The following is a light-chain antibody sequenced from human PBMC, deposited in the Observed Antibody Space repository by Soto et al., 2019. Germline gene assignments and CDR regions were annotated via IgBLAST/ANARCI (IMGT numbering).Light chain of an antibody. Sequence: ENVLTQSPGTLSLSPGERATLSCRASQTLTSSYLAWYQQKPGQAPRLLIYDASNRATGIPDRFSGGGSGTDFTLTINRVEPEDFAVYYCQQYVTSRITFGQGTRLEIK. CDR2: DAS. CDR1: QTLTSSY. V-gene: IGKV3-20*01. CDR3: QQYVTSRIT. J-gene: IGKJ5*01.